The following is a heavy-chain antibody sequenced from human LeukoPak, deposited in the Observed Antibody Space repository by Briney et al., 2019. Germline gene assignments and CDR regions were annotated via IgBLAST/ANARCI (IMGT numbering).Heavy chain of an antibody. Sequence: GGSLRLSCAASGFTFSSYWMHWVRQGPGKELTWVSHINSDGTTTNYADSVKGGFTISRDNAKNTLYLQMNSLRVEDTAVYYCARFSSGWSPSGFDYWGQGTLVTVSS. J-gene: IGHJ4*02. V-gene: IGHV3-74*01. D-gene: IGHD6-19*01. CDR1: GFTFSSYW. CDR3: ARFSSGWSPSGFDY. CDR2: INSDGTTT.